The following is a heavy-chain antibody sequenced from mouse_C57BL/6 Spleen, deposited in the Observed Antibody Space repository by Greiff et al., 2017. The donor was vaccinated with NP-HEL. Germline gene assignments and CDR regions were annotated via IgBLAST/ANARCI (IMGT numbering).Heavy chain of an antibody. J-gene: IGHJ3*01. CDR3: ARWEGYDYDWFAY. D-gene: IGHD2-4*01. V-gene: IGHV1-52*01. Sequence: VQLKQSGAELVRPGSSVKLSCKASGYTFTSYWMHWVKQRPIQGLEWIGNIDPSDSETHYNQKFKDKTTLTVDKSSSTAYMQLSSLTSEDSAVYYCARWEGYDYDWFAYWGQGTLVTVSA. CDR1: GYTFTSYW. CDR2: IDPSDSET.